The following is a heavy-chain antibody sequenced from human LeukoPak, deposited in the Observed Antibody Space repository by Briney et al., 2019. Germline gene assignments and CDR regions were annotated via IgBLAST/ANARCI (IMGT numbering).Heavy chain of an antibody. CDR3: AREGGYSYAGI. Sequence: SETLSLTCAVYGGSFSGYYWTWIRQPPGKGLEWIGEIIDTGSTKYNSSLKSRVTISVDTSKNQFSLSLDSVTAADTAVYYCAREGGYSYAGIWGQGTMVTVSS. D-gene: IGHD5-18*01. V-gene: IGHV4-34*12. CDR2: IIDTGST. CDR1: GGSFSGYY. J-gene: IGHJ3*02.